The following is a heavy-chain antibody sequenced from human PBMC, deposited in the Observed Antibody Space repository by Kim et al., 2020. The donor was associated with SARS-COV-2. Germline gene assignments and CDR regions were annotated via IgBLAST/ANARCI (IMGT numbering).Heavy chain of an antibody. D-gene: IGHD3-22*01. CDR3: ARVGIVVVRSGVDY. V-gene: IGHV1-18*01. CDR1: GYTFTSYG. CDR2: ISAYNGNT. Sequence: ASVKVSCKASGYTFTSYGISWVRQAPGQGLEWMGWISAYNGNTNYAQKLQGRVTVTTDTSTSTAYMELRSLRSDDTAVYYCARVGIVVVRSGVDYWGQGTLVTVSS. J-gene: IGHJ4*02.